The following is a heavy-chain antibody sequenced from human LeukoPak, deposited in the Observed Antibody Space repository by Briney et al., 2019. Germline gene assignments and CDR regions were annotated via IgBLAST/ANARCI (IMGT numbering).Heavy chain of an antibody. CDR3: TRAPLGYCSGGSCYSALNYYYYYMDV. Sequence: SGGSLRLSCTASGFTFGDYAMSWFRQAPGKGLEWVGFIRSKAYGGTTEYAASVKGRFTISRDDSKSIAYLQMNSLKTEDTAAYYCTRAPLGYCSGGSCYSALNYYYYYMDVWGKGTTVTVSS. CDR1: GFTFGDYA. J-gene: IGHJ6*03. V-gene: IGHV3-49*03. D-gene: IGHD2-15*01. CDR2: IRSKAYGGTT.